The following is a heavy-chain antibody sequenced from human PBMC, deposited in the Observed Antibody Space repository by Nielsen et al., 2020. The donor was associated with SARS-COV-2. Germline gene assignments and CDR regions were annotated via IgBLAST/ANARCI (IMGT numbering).Heavy chain of an antibody. CDR2: INTNTGNP. CDR1: GYTFTSYA. D-gene: IGHD6-19*01. J-gene: IGHJ6*02. Sequence: ASVKVSCKASGYTFTSYAMNWVRQAPGQGLEWMGWINTNTGNPTYAQGFTGRFVFSLDTSVSTAYLQISSLKAEDTAVYYCASGYSSGWLYYYYGMDVWGQGTTVTVSS. CDR3: ASGYSSGWLYYYYGMDV. V-gene: IGHV7-4-1*02.